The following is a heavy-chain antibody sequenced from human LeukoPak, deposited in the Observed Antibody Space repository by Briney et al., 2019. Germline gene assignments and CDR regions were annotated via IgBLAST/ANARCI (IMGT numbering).Heavy chain of an antibody. V-gene: IGHV3-23*01. J-gene: IGHJ4*02. Sequence: GGSLRLSCAASGFTFSSYAMSWVRQAPGKGLEWVSGISGSGGRTYYADSVKGRFTISRDNSKNTLNLQMNSLRAEDTALYYCAKGYPDGSGWSLDFWGQGTLVSVSS. D-gene: IGHD6-19*01. CDR2: ISGSGGRT. CDR1: GFTFSSYA. CDR3: AKGYPDGSGWSLDF.